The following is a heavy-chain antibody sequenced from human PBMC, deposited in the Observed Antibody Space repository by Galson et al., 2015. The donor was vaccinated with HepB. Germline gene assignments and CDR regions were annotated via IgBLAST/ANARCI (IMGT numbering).Heavy chain of an antibody. J-gene: IGHJ4*02. D-gene: IGHD1-26*01. CDR2: FYSGGST. V-gene: IGHV3-66*02. Sequence: SLRLSCAASGFTVRTNSMSWVRQAPGKGLEWVSVFYSGGSTYYADSVKGRFTTSRVDSKNTLYLHMNSLSPEDTAVYYCATERSTSGSYYFDKWGQGTLVTVSS. CDR3: ATERSTSGSYYFDK. CDR1: GFTVRTNS.